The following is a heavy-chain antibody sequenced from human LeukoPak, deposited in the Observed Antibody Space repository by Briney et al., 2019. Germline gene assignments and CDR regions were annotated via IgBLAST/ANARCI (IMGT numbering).Heavy chain of an antibody. Sequence: GGTLRLSCAASRFTFSSYGMSWVRQAPGKGLEWVSGISGSGGTTYYADSVKGRFTISRDNSKNTLYLQMNSLRAGDTAVYYCASPWAAPGIWGQGTLVTVSS. CDR2: ISGSGGTT. V-gene: IGHV3-23*01. J-gene: IGHJ4*02. CDR1: RFTFSSYG. D-gene: IGHD6-13*01. CDR3: ASPWAAPGI.